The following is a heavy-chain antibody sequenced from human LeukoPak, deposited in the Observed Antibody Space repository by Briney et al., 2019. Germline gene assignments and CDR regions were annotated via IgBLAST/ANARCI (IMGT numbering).Heavy chain of an antibody. CDR1: GYSFSTYW. CDR3: ARHGLGHSGPWDNMDV. J-gene: IGHJ6*02. Sequence: GESLKISCKASGYSFSTYWIGWVRQMPGKGLEWMGIIFPDDSDTRYSPSFQGQVTISVDKSINTAYLQWSSLKASDTAMYYCARHGLGHSGPWDNMDVWGQGTTVTVSS. CDR2: IFPDDSDT. D-gene: IGHD7-27*01. V-gene: IGHV5-51*01.